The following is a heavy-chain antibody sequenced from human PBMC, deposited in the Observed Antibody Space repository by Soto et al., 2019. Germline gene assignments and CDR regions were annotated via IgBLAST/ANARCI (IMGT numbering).Heavy chain of an antibody. CDR3: AREGGRYCSGGSCQVDY. D-gene: IGHD2-15*01. Sequence: QLQLQESGPGLVKPSETLSLTCTVSGGSISSSSYYWGWIRQPPGKGLEWIGSIYYAGNTYYTPSHKRRVTISVDTSKNQFSLKLSSVTAADTAVYYCAREGGRYCSGGSCQVDYWGQGTLVTVSS. J-gene: IGHJ4*02. CDR1: GGSISSSSYY. CDR2: IYYAGNT. V-gene: IGHV4-39*02.